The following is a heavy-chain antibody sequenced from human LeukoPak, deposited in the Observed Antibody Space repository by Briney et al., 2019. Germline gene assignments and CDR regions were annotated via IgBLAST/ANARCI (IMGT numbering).Heavy chain of an antibody. CDR3: ARDSSSSFWGPLGYYYMDV. V-gene: IGHV1-2*02. CDR1: GYTFTGYY. J-gene: IGHJ6*03. CDR2: INPNSGGT. D-gene: IGHD6-6*01. Sequence: ASVKVSCKASGYTFTGYYMHWVRQAPGQGLEWMGWINPNSGGTNYAQKFQGRFTMTRDTSISTAYMELSRLRSDDTAVYYCARDSSSSFWGPLGYYYMDVWGKGTTVTVSS.